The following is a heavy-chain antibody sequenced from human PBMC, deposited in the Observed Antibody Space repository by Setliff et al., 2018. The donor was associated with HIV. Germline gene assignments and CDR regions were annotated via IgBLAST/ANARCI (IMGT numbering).Heavy chain of an antibody. V-gene: IGHV4-4*07. J-gene: IGHJ6*02. CDR1: GGSISSYY. D-gene: IGHD5-12*01. Sequence: SETLSLTCTVSGGSISSYYWSWIRQPAGKGLEWIGRFYTSGSTNYNPSLKSRVTMSVDTSKNQFSLRVRYVTAADTAIYYCAREIWGQVAHVPYGMDVWGQGTTVTVSS. CDR3: AREIWGQVAHVPYGMDV. CDR2: FYTSGST.